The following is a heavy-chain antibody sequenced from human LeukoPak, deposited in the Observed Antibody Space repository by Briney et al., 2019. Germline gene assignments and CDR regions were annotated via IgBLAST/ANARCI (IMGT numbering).Heavy chain of an antibody. V-gene: IGHV4-39*01. CDR2: IYYSGST. D-gene: IGHD2-2*01. Sequence: SETLSLTCTVSGGSFSSSSYYWGWIRQPPGKGLEWIGSIYYSGSTYYNPSLKSRVTISVDTSKNQFSLKLSSVTAADTAVYYCARQLGCCSSTSCYADKVDYWGQGTLVTVSS. CDR1: GGSFSSSSYY. CDR3: ARQLGCCSSTSCYADKVDY. J-gene: IGHJ4*02.